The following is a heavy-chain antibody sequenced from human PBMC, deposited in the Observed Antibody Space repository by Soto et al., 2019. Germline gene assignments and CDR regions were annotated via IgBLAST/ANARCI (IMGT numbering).Heavy chain of an antibody. D-gene: IGHD6-19*01. CDR3: ARSVAVPGAHIDY. V-gene: IGHV4-59*01. CDR1: GGSISGSY. CDR2: VYYTGST. Sequence: ETLSLTGGVSGGSISGSYWSWIRQSPGKGLEWLGYVYYTGSTNYSPSLRSRVSISVDTSKNEFSLRLSSVTAADTAVYFCARSVAVPGAHIDYWGQGTQVTVSS. J-gene: IGHJ4*02.